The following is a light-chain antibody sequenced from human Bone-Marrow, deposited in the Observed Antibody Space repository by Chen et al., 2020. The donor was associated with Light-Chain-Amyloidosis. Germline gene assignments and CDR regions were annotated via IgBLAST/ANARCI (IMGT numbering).Light chain of an antibody. J-gene: IGLJ2*01. CDR3: QSADSSGTYEVI. V-gene: IGLV3-25*03. Sequence: SYELTQPPSVSVSPVQTARITCSGDDLSTNSAYWYQQKPGQAPVLVIHRDTERPSGISERFSGSSSGTTATLTISGVQAEDEADYHCQSADSSGTYEVIFGGGTKLTVL. CDR1: DLSTNS. CDR2: RDT.